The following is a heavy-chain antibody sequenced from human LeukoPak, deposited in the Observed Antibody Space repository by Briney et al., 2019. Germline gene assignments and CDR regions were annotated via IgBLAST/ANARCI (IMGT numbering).Heavy chain of an antibody. V-gene: IGHV1-24*01. J-gene: IGHJ4*02. CDR3: ATDPVGYCNANGCYSDDY. Sequence: ASVKVSCKVSGYTLTELSMHWVRQAPGKGLEWMGGFDPEHGKTVYAQKFQGRLTMTEDTSTHTAYMELSSLRSDDTAVYYCATDPVGYCNANGCYSDDYWGQGTLVTVSS. CDR2: FDPEHGKT. D-gene: IGHD2-15*01. CDR1: GYTLTELS.